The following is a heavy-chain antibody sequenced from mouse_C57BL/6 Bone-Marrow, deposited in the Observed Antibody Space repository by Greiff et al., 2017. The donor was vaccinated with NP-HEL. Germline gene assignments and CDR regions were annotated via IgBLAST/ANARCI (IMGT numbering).Heavy chain of an antibody. D-gene: IGHD3-2*01. CDR3: ARDSAGAY. CDR1: GYTFTSYW. Sequence: QVQLQQPGAELVKPGASVTMSCKASGYTFTSYWITWVKQRPGQGLEWIGDIYPGSGSTNYNEKFKSKATLTVDTSSITPYMQLSSLTAEDSAVYYCARDSAGAYWGQGTLVTVAA. V-gene: IGHV1-55*01. J-gene: IGHJ3*01. CDR2: IYPGSGST.